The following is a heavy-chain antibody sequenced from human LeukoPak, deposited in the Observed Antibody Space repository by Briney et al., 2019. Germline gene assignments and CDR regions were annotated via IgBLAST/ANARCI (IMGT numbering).Heavy chain of an antibody. J-gene: IGHJ4*02. D-gene: IGHD2-2*01. V-gene: IGHV4-38-2*01. Sequence: SETLSLTCAVSGYSISSGYYWGWIRQPPGKGLEWIGSIYHSGSTYHNPSLKSRVTISVDTSKNQFSLKLSSVTAADTAVYYCAGRPATYDYWGQGTLVTVSS. CDR3: AGRPATYDY. CDR1: GYSISSGYY. CDR2: IYHSGST.